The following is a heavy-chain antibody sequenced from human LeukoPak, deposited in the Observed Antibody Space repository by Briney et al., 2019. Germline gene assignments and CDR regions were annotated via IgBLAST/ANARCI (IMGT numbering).Heavy chain of an antibody. J-gene: IGHJ4*02. CDR2: ISSTGTTI. CDR3: ARVSPARVDTTGHYYGDYFDY. D-gene: IGHD1-26*01. Sequence: GGSLRLSCAASGFTFADYYMNWIRQAPGKGLEWVSYISSTGTTIYYTDSVKGRFTISRDNAKNSLYLQMDSLRAEDTAVYYCARVSPARVDTTGHYYGDYFDYGGQGTLVTVSS. CDR1: GFTFADYY. V-gene: IGHV3-11*01.